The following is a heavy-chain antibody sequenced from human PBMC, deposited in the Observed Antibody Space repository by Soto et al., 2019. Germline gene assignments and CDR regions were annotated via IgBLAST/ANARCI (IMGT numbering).Heavy chain of an antibody. CDR1: GFTFSSYE. D-gene: IGHD2-15*01. CDR2: ISSSGSTI. Sequence: GSLRLSCAASGFTFSSYEMNWVRQAPGKGLEWVSYISSSGSTIYYADSVKGRFTISRDNAKNSLYLQMNSLRAEDTAVYYCASLWGGYCSGGSCYERKAYYYYGMDVWGQGTTVTVSS. V-gene: IGHV3-48*03. J-gene: IGHJ6*02. CDR3: ASLWGGYCSGGSCYERKAYYYYGMDV.